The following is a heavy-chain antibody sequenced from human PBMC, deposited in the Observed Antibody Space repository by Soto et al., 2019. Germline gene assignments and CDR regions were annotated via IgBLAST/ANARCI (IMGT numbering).Heavy chain of an antibody. D-gene: IGHD2-8*01. V-gene: IGHV3-74*01. Sequence: PGGSLRLSCAASGLIFSNYKMHWVRQAPGKGLVWVSRISTDGSITDYADSVKGRFTVSRDNAKSTLYLQMNSLRVGDTAVYYCARDTNGLHYWGQGTLVTVSS. CDR1: GLIFSNYK. CDR3: ARDTNGLHY. J-gene: IGHJ4*02. CDR2: ISTDGSIT.